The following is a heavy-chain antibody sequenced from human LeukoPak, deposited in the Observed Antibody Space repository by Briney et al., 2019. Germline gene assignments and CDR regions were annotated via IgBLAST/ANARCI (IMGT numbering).Heavy chain of an antibody. D-gene: IGHD1-7*01. V-gene: IGHV3-23*01. J-gene: IGHJ4*02. CDR1: GFTFSSYG. CDR2: VSDSGDGT. Sequence: PGGSLRLSCAASGFTFSSYGMHWVRQAPGKGLEWVLGVSDSGDGTHYADSVKGRFTISRDNSKNTLYLQMNNLRAEDTAVYYCAKDRACGQWNCQGSDYWGQGTLVTVSS. CDR3: AKDRACGQWNCQGSDY.